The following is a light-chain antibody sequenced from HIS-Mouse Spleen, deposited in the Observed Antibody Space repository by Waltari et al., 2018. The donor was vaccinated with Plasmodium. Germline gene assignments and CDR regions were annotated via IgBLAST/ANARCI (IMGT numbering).Light chain of an antibody. CDR3: QVWDSSSDHYV. Sequence: SYVLTQPPSVSVAPGQTARITCGGNNIGSKSVHWYQQKPGQAPVLVVYDDSDRPPGIPERFSGSNSGNTATLTISRVEAVDEADYYCQVWDSSSDHYVFGTGTKVTVL. J-gene: IGLJ1*01. CDR1: NIGSKS. V-gene: IGLV3-21*02. CDR2: DDS.